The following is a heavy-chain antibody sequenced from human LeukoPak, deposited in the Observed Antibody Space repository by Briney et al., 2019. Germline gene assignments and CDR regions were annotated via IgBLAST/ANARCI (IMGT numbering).Heavy chain of an antibody. Sequence: SSETLSPTCTVSGGSISSYYWSWIRQPPGKGLEWVGYIYYSGSTNYTPSLKSRVTISVATSKNQSSLKLSSVTAADAAVYYFARGGRYYDSSGLYYFAYWGQGTLVTVSS. J-gene: IGHJ4*02. CDR3: ARGGRYYDSSGLYYFAY. CDR2: IYYSGST. D-gene: IGHD3-22*01. V-gene: IGHV4-59*01. CDR1: GGSISSYY.